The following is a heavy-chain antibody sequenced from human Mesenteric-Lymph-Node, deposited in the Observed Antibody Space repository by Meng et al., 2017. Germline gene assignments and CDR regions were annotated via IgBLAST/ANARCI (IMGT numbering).Heavy chain of an antibody. V-gene: IGHV3-30*19. Sequence: GESLKISCAASGFSFSGSGMHWVRQVPGKGLEWVAVISYDGAYKYYADSVKGRFTISRDNSKNTLFLEMTSLRPGDTAVYYCARDMYYYDGSGYSSFDYWGQGMLVTVSS. J-gene: IGHJ4*02. CDR3: ARDMYYYDGSGYSSFDY. CDR1: GFSFSGSG. D-gene: IGHD3-22*01. CDR2: ISYDGAYK.